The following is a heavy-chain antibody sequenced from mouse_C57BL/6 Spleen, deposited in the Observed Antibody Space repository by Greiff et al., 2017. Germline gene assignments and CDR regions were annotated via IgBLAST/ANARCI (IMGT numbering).Heavy chain of an antibody. Sequence: QVQLKESGAELVRPGTSVKVSCKASGYAFTNYLIEWVKQRPGQGLEWIGVINPGSGGTNYNEKFKGKATLTADKSSSTAYMQRSSRTSEESAVDFCARWGSTSFDVWGTGTTVTVSS. D-gene: IGHD2-14*01. V-gene: IGHV1-54*01. CDR2: INPGSGGT. CDR1: GYAFTNYL. CDR3: ARWGSTSFDV. J-gene: IGHJ1*03.